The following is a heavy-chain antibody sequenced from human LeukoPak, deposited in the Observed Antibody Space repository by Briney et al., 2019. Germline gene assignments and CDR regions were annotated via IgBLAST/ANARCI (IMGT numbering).Heavy chain of an antibody. J-gene: IGHJ5*02. D-gene: IGHD6-19*01. Sequence: SETLSLTCAVSGYSISSGYYWGWIRQPPGKGLEWIGSIYHSGSTYYNPSLKSRITISVDTSKNQFSLKLSSVTAADTAVYYCARGDDSSGWYEAWFDRWGQGTLVTVSS. CDR1: GYSISSGYY. CDR3: ARGDDSSGWYEAWFDR. V-gene: IGHV4-38-2*01. CDR2: IYHSGST.